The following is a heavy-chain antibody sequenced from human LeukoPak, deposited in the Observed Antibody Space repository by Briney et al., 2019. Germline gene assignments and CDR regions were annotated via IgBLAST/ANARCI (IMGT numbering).Heavy chain of an antibody. CDR3: ASISGYGSYYFDY. J-gene: IGHJ4*02. CDR2: ISDTYGST. V-gene: IGHV3-23*01. Sequence: SGGSLRLSCAVSGFTFSSYAVGWVRQAPGKGLEWVSSISDTYGSTYYATPVKGRFTISRDNSKNTLFLQMNSLRVEDTAVYYCASISGYGSYYFDYWGQGTLVTVSS. D-gene: IGHD5-12*01. CDR1: GFTFSSYA.